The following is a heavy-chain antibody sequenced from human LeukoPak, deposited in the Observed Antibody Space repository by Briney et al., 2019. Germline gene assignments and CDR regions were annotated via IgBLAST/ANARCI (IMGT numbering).Heavy chain of an antibody. V-gene: IGHV1-69*02. D-gene: IGHD2-15*01. CDR3: ASFLLGPDWFDP. Sequence: ASVKVSCKASGGTFSSYTISWVRQAPGQGLEWMGRIIPILGIANYAQKFQGRVTITADKSTGTAYMELSSLRSEDTAVYYCASFLLGPDWFDPWGQGTLVTVSS. CDR2: IIPILGIA. J-gene: IGHJ5*02. CDR1: GGTFSSYT.